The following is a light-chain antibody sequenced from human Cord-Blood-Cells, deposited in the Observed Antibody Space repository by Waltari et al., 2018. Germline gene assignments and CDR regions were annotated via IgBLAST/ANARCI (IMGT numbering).Light chain of an antibody. CDR3: QSYDSSLSGAV. J-gene: IGLJ2*01. V-gene: IGLV1-40*01. CDR2: GDR. CDR1: SANTVAGDA. Sequence: QSVLPQPPSLAGPPRPRVPIPGTGSSANTVAGDAVHWYQQLPGTAPKLPIYGDRKRPSGVPNRFSGSKSGNSASLAISGLQAEDEADYYCQSYDSSLSGAVFGGGTKLTVL.